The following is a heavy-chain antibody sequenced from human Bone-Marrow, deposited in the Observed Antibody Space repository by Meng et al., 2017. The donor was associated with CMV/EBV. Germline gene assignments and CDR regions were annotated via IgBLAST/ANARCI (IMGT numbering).Heavy chain of an antibody. CDR1: GGSINSSSYY. D-gene: IGHD6-13*01. CDR3: ARRVYSSSWYFDP. V-gene: IGHV4-39*07. Sequence: SETLSLTCTVSGGSINSSSYYWGWIRQPPGKGLEWIGSIYYSGSTYYNPSLKSRVTISVDTSKNQFSLKLSSVTAADTAVYYCARRVYSSSWYFDPWGQGTLVTVSS. CDR2: IYYSGST. J-gene: IGHJ4*02.